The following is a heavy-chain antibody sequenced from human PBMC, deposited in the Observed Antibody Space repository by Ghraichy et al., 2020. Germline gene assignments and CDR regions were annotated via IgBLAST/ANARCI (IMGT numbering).Heavy chain of an antibody. CDR3: AKKNNGGDFDF. V-gene: IGHV3-23*01. CDR2: ISGSGDGT. J-gene: IGHJ4*02. CDR1: GFSFSSYA. Sequence: LSLTCAASGFSFSSYAMSWVRQAPGKGLEWVSTISGSGDGTHYADSVKGRFTISRDNSKNTLYLQMNSLRAEDTALYYCAKKNNGGDFDFWGQGTLVTVSS. D-gene: IGHD4-23*01.